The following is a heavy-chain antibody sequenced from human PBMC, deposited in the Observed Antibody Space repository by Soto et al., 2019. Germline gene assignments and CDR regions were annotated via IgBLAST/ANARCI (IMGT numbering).Heavy chain of an antibody. D-gene: IGHD3-10*01. V-gene: IGHV4-31*03. CDR3: ACPGRYYGSGSYSPFDY. CDR1: GGSISSCGYY. J-gene: IGHJ4*02. CDR2: IYYSGST. Sequence: SETLSLPCTVSGGSISSCGYYWSWIRQHPGKGLEWIGYIYYSGSTYYNPSLKSRVTISVDTSKNQFSLKLSSVTAADTAVYYCACPGRYYGSGSYSPFDYWGQGTLVTVSS.